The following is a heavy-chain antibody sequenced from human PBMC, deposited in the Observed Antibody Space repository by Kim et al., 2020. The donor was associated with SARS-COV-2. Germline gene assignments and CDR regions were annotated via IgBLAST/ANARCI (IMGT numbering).Heavy chain of an antibody. CDR2: IKLGNGDT. J-gene: IGHJ5*02. CDR1: GYTFSNYD. V-gene: IGHV1-3*01. Sequence: ASVKVSCKASGYTFSNYDMHWVRQAPGQGLEWMGWIKLGNGDTKYSRKFQGRVTMTWDTSASTAYMELSSLRSEDTAVYYCARADEYHLNLFDPWGQGTLVTVSS. CDR3: ARADEYHLNLFDP. D-gene: IGHD2-2*01.